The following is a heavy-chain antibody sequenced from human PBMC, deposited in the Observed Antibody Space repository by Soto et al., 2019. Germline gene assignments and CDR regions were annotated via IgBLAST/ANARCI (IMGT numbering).Heavy chain of an antibody. CDR1: GYSFTDYK. Sequence: GASVKVSCKTSGYSFTDYKLHWVRQAPGQGLEWMGWVDPNGGGSNSAQKFQGSVTMTWDTSITTAYLDLTRLTTNDTATYFCATWVDCGDFEGFDFWG. CDR3: ATWVDCGDFEGFDF. J-gene: IGHJ4*01. D-gene: IGHD4-17*01. CDR2: VDPNGGGS. V-gene: IGHV1-2*04.